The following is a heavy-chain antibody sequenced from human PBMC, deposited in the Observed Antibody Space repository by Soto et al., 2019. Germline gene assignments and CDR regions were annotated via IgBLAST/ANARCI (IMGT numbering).Heavy chain of an antibody. J-gene: IGHJ4*02. V-gene: IGHV3-23*01. CDR2: ISRSDGST. CDR3: AKKYTDYAPAFDY. D-gene: IGHD4-17*01. CDR1: GFTFNCCA. Sequence: PGGSLRLSCAASGFTFNCCAMSWVRQAPGKGLEWVSAISRSDGSTYYADSVKGRFTISRDNSRNTLYLQMNSLRAEDTAVYYCAKKYTDYAPAFDYWGQGTLVTVSS.